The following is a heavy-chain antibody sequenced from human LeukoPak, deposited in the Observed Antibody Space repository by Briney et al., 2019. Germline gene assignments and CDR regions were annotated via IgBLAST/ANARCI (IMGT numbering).Heavy chain of an antibody. V-gene: IGHV2-5*01. Sequence: ESGPTLVKPTQTLTLTCTFSGFSLSTSGVGVGWIRQPPGKALEWLALIYWNDDKRYSPSLKSRLTITKDTSKNQVVLTMTNMDPVDTATYYCAHIPWGRVDPPGFDYWGQGTLVTVSS. J-gene: IGHJ4*02. D-gene: IGHD3-3*01. CDR3: AHIPWGRVDPPGFDY. CDR2: IYWNDDK. CDR1: GFSLSTSGVG.